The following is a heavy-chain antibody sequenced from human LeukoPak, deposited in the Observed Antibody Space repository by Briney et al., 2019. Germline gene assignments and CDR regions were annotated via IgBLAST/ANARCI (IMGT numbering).Heavy chain of an antibody. CDR2: IYHSGSA. D-gene: IGHD6-13*01. J-gene: IGHJ4*02. CDR3: ARDKRGTAAGTFDY. V-gene: IGHV4-4*02. CDR1: GDSISSSNW. Sequence: PSGTLSLTCAVSGDSISSSNWWSWVRQSPGKGLEWIGEIYHSGSANYNPSLKSRVTISVDKSKNQFSLNLSSVTAADTAVYYCARDKRGTAAGTFDYWGQGTLVTVSS.